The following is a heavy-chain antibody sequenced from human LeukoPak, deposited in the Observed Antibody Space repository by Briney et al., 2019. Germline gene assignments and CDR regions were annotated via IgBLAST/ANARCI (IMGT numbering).Heavy chain of an antibody. CDR2: IYYSGNT. CDR3: ARQTGSGLFILP. Sequence: SETLSLTCTVSGVSISSSNSHWGWIRQPPGKGLEWIGSIYYSGNTYYNASLKSQVSISIDTSKNQFSLKLTSVTAADTAVYYCARQTGSGLFILPGGQGTLVTVSS. J-gene: IGHJ4*02. V-gene: IGHV4-39*01. D-gene: IGHD3/OR15-3a*01. CDR1: GVSISSSNSH.